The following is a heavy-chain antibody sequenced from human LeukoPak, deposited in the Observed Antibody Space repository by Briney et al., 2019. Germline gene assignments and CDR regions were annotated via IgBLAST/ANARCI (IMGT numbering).Heavy chain of an antibody. Sequence: GGSLRLSCAASGFTFSSYAMSWARQAPGKGLEWVAVISYDGSNKYYADSVKGRFTISRDNSKNTLYLQMNSLRAEDTAVYYCARDRLLAHLDYWGQGTLVTVSS. V-gene: IGHV3-30*04. CDR2: ISYDGSNK. CDR1: GFTFSSYA. CDR3: ARDRLLAHLDY. J-gene: IGHJ4*02. D-gene: IGHD3-3*02.